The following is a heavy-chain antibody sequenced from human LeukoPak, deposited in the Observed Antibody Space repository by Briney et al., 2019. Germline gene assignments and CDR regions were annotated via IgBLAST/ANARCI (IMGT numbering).Heavy chain of an antibody. CDR2: IHPSGGST. D-gene: IGHD3-22*01. V-gene: IGHV1-46*04. CDR1: GYTFINFY. Sequence: ASVKVSCKASGYTFINFYMHWVRQAPGQGLEWMGRIHPSGGSTSYAQKLHGRVTMTSDTSINTLYMELNSLASEDTAVYYCAREGYDSNGSPFFDIWGQGTMVTASS. J-gene: IGHJ3*02. CDR3: AREGYDSNGSPFFDI.